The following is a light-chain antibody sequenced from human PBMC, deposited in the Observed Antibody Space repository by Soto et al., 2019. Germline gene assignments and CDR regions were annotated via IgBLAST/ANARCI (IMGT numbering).Light chain of an antibody. CDR1: SSDVGGYNY. CDR2: EVS. J-gene: IGLJ2*01. CDR3: SSYTISSTLV. Sequence: QSVLTQPASVSGSPGQSITISCTGTSSDVGGYNYVSWYQQHPGKAPKVMIYEVSNRPSGVSNRFSGSKSGNTASLTISGLQAEDEGDYYCSSYTISSTLVFGGGTKLTVL. V-gene: IGLV2-14*01.